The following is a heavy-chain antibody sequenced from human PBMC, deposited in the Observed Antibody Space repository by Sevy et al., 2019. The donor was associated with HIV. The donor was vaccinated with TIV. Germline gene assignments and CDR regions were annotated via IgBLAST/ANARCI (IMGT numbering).Heavy chain of an antibody. J-gene: IGHJ6*02. CDR3: ARDRTYSSSWYYYYYGMDV. Sequence: GGSLRLSCAASGFTFSSYWMSWVRQAPGKGLEWVANIKQDGSEKYYVDSVKGRFTISRDNAKNSLYLQMNSLRAEDTAVYYCARDRTYSSSWYYYYYGMDVWGQGTMVTVSS. CDR2: IKQDGSEK. V-gene: IGHV3-7*03. CDR1: GFTFSSYW. D-gene: IGHD6-13*01.